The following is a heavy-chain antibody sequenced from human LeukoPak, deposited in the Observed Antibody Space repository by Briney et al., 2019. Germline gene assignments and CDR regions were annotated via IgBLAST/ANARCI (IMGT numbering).Heavy chain of an antibody. V-gene: IGHV4-34*01. J-gene: IGHJ4*02. D-gene: IGHD6-19*01. CDR1: GGSFSGYY. CDR3: ARGIPGIAVAGFLFDY. CDR2: INHSGST. Sequence: SETLSLTCAVYGGSFSGYYWSWIRQPPGKGLEWIGEINHSGSTNYNPSLKSRVTISVDTSKNQFSLKLSSVTAADTAVYYCARGIPGIAVAGFLFDYWGQGTLVTVSS.